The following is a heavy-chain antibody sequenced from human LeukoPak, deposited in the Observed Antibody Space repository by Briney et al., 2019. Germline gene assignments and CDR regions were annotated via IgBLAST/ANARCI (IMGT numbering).Heavy chain of an antibody. Sequence: SETLSLTCTVSGYFISSGYYWGWIRQPPGKGLQWIGSIHHSGSTYYNPSLKSRVTISVGTSKNQFSLKLSSVTAADTAVYYCARTSSSGLVGGYYFDYWGQGTLVTVSS. CDR3: ARTSSSGLVGGYYFDY. J-gene: IGHJ4*02. D-gene: IGHD6-19*01. CDR1: GYFISSGYY. V-gene: IGHV4-38-2*02. CDR2: IHHSGST.